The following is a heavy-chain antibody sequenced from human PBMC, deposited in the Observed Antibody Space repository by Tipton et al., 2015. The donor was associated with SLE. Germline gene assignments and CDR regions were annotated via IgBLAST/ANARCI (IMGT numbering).Heavy chain of an antibody. CDR2: ISHTGST. Sequence: TLSLTCAVYGGSFRDYYWNWIRQPPGKGLEWIGEISHTGSTFYNPSLKSRVTISLDMSKNQFSLNLSSVTAADTAVYYCARDEYRYDTTGYHLLGHFDFWGQGTLVTVSS. J-gene: IGHJ4*02. V-gene: IGHV4-34*01. CDR1: GGSFRDYY. D-gene: IGHD3-22*01. CDR3: ARDEYRYDTTGYHLLGHFDF.